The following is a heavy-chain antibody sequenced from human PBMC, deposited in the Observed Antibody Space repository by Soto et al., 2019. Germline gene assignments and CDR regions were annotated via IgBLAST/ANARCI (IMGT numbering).Heavy chain of an antibody. J-gene: IGHJ1*01. CDR2: IYYSGST. D-gene: IGHD3-22*01. CDR3: AREDHDSSGYYFQH. V-gene: IGHV4-31*03. CDR1: GGSISSGGYY. Sequence: QVQLQESGPGLVKPSQTLSLTCTVSGGSISSGGYYWSWIRQHPGKGLEWIGYIYYSGSTYYNTSLKSRVTISVDTSKNQFSLKLSSVTAADTAVYYCAREDHDSSGYYFQHWGQGTLVTVSS.